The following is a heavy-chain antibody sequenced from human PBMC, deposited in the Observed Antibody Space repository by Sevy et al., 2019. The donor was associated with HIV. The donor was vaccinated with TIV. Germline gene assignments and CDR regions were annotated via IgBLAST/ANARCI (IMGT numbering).Heavy chain of an antibody. D-gene: IGHD3-3*01. V-gene: IGHV3-30*18. Sequence: GGSLRLSCTASVFTFSRNAMHWVRQSPGKGLEWVTVISYDGSNKYYGDSVKGRFTVSRDNSKNTLYLQMNSLRAEDTALYYCAKGLGAEAITMFGVKTYFYYGLDVWGQGTTVTVSS. CDR2: ISYDGSNK. CDR3: AKGLGAEAITMFGVKTYFYYGLDV. J-gene: IGHJ6*02. CDR1: VFTFSRNA.